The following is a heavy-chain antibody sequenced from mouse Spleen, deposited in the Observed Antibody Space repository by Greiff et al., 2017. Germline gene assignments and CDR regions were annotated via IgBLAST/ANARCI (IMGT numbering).Heavy chain of an antibody. J-gene: IGHJ4*01. CDR3: AINGIRYDYDEGVYAMDY. CDR1: GYTFTSYW. CDR2: IHPSDSDT. D-gene: IGHD2-4*01. V-gene: IGHV1-74*01. Sequence: VQLQQPGAELVKPGASVKVSCKASGYTFTSYWMHWVKQRPGQGLEWIGRIHPSDSDTNYNQKFKGKATLTVDKSSSTAYMQLSSLTSEDSAVYYCAINGIRYDYDEGVYAMDYWGQGTSVTVSS.